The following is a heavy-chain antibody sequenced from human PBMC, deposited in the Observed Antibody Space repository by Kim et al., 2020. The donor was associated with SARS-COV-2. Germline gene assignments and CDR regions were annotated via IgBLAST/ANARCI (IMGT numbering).Heavy chain of an antibody. CDR1: RFTFSSYG. J-gene: IGHJ4*02. CDR2: ISYDGSNK. V-gene: IGHV3-30*18. D-gene: IGHD6-25*01. CDR3: AKDQRLQWGYFDY. Sequence: GGSLILSCAASRFTFSSYGIHWVRQAPGKGLEWVAVISYDGSNKYYADSVKGRFTISRDNSKNTLYLQMNSLRAEDTAVYYCAKDQRLQWGYFDYWGQGT.